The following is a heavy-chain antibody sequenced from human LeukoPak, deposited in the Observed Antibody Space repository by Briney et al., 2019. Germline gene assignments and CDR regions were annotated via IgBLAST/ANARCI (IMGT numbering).Heavy chain of an antibody. CDR2: IIPIFGTA. D-gene: IGHD2-15*01. V-gene: IGHV1-69*01. CDR1: GGTFSSFA. CDR3: ARDRCSGGSCYFDY. J-gene: IGHJ4*02. Sequence: SVKVSCKASGGTFSSFAISWVRQAPGQGLEWMGGIIPIFGTANYAQKFQGRVTITADESTSTAYMELSSLRSEDTAVYYCARDRCSGGSCYFDYWGQGTLVTVSS.